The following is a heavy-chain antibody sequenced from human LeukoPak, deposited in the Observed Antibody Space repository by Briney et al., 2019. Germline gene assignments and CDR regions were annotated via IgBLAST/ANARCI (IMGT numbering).Heavy chain of an antibody. CDR2: IRTNAYGGTT. CDR1: GFTFSTYW. D-gene: IGHD3-10*01. Sequence: GGSLRLSCSASGFTFSTYWMSWVRQAPGKGLGWVSFIRTNAYGGTTEYAASVRGRFTISRDDSKNIAHLQMNSLKTEDSAVYYCTRDMGDYYGMDVWGQGTTVTVSS. V-gene: IGHV3-49*04. J-gene: IGHJ6*02. CDR3: TRDMGDYYGMDV.